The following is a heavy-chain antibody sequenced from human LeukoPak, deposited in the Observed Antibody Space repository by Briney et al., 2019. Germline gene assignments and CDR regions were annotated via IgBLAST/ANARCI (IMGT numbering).Heavy chain of an antibody. Sequence: ASVKVSCKASGYTFTSYYMHWVRQAPGQGLEWMGIINPSGGSTSYAQKFQGRVTMTRDTSTSTVYMELSSLRSEDTAVYYCARDERYYDSSGYYYPLGYWGQGTRVTVSS. J-gene: IGHJ4*02. D-gene: IGHD3-22*01. CDR3: ARDERYYDSSGYYYPLGY. CDR2: INPSGGST. V-gene: IGHV1-46*01. CDR1: GYTFTSYY.